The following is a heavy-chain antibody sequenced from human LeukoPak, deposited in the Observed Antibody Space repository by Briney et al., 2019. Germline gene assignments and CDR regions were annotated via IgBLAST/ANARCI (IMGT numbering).Heavy chain of an antibody. CDR1: GGSISSGGYY. CDR2: INHSGST. V-gene: IGHV4-39*07. D-gene: IGHD2-2*02. J-gene: IGHJ6*02. CDR3: ARARITPNCSSTSCYSSLRTLSMDV. Sequence: PSETLSLTCTVSGGSISSGGYYWSWIRQHPGKGLEWIGEINHSGSTNYNPSLKSRVTISVDTSKDQFSLKLSSVTAADTAVYYCARARITPNCSSTSCYSSLRTLSMDVWGQGTTVTVSS.